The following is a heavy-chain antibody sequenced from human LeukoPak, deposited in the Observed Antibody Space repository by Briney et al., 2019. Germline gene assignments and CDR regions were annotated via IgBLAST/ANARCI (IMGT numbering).Heavy chain of an antibody. CDR1: GGSISSYY. CDR3: ARGDSSGYYIVFDY. J-gene: IGHJ4*02. D-gene: IGHD3-22*01. V-gene: IGHV4-59*01. CDR2: IYYSGST. Sequence: SETLSLTCTVSGGSISSYYWSWIRQPPGKGLEWIGYIYYSGSTNYNPSLKSRVTISVDTSKNQFSLKLSSVTAADTAVYYCARGDSSGYYIVFDYWGQGTLVTVSS.